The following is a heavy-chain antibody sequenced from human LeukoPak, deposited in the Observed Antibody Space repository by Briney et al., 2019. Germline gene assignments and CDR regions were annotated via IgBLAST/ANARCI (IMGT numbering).Heavy chain of an antibody. V-gene: IGHV3-20*04. D-gene: IGHD5-18*01. CDR2: INWNGGST. CDR1: GLTFSSYG. CDR3: ARGSYIYGYVFDY. J-gene: IGHJ4*02. Sequence: GGSLRLSCAASGLTFSSYGMHWVRQAPGKGLEWVSGINWNGGSTHYADSVKGRFTISRDNAKNSLYLQMNSLRAEDTAVYYCARGSYIYGYVFDYWGQGTLVTVSS.